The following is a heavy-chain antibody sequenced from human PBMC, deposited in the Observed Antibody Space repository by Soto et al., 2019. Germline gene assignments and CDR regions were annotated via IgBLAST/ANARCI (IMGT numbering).Heavy chain of an antibody. CDR3: AKGRSYYYYYGVDV. V-gene: IGHV3-23*01. J-gene: IGHJ6*02. CDR2: IIDSGGST. CDR1: GFTFSSCA. Sequence: EVQLLESGGGLVQPGGSLRLSCAASGFTFSSCAMGWVRQAPGKGLEWVSDIIDSGGSTYYADSVKGRFTISRDNSKSALYLQRNRLRAEETALYYCAKGRSYYYYYGVDVWGQGTTVTVSS.